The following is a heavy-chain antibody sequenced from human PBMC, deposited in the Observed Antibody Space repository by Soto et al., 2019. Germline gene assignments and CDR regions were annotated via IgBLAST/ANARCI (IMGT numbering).Heavy chain of an antibody. CDR3: ASDDFGVALFYYNGMDV. CDR1: GYTFTSYG. J-gene: IGHJ6*02. V-gene: IGHV1-18*01. Sequence: VQLVQSGDEVKRPGASVKVSCKTSGYTFTSYGVTWVRQAPGQGLEWMAWISVHSGKTKFAESLRGRVTLTTDTSTSTAYMELRSLRSDDAAVYYCASDDFGVALFYYNGMDVWGQGTTVIVSS. CDR2: ISVHSGKT. D-gene: IGHD3-3*01.